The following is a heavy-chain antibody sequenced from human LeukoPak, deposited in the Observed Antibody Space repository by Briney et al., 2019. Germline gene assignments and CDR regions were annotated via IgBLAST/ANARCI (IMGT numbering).Heavy chain of an antibody. J-gene: IGHJ6*02. D-gene: IGHD6-19*01. V-gene: IGHV3-21*04. CDR1: GFTFSSYS. CDR2: ISSSSSYI. CDR3: AKDMNEAVAGTVSYGMDV. Sequence: GGSLRLSCAASGFTFSSYSMNWVRQAPGKGLEWVSSISSSSSYIYYADSVKGRFTISRDNAKNSLYLQMNSLRAEDTALYYCAKDMNEAVAGTVSYGMDVWGQGTTVTVSS.